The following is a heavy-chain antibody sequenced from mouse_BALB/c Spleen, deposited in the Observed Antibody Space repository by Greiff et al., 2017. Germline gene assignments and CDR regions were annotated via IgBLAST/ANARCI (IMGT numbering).Heavy chain of an antibody. CDR3: ARPDYRYDGAWFAY. CDR2: ISSGGGST. J-gene: IGHJ3*01. Sequence: DVQLVESGGGLVKPGGSLKLSCAASGFAFSSYDMSWVRQTPEKRLEWVAYISSGGGSTYYPDTVKGRFTISRDNAKNTLYLQMSSLKSEDTAMYYCARPDYRYDGAWFAYWGQGTLVTVSA. V-gene: IGHV5-12-1*01. D-gene: IGHD2-14*01. CDR1: GFAFSSYD.